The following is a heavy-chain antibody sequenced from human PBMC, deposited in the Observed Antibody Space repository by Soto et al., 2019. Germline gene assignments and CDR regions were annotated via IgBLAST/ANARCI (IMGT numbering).Heavy chain of an antibody. CDR3: AREFPHYVSSDSYLDY. CDR2: TYYRSRWYN. Sequence: TLSLTCVISGDSVSGNSAAWNWIRQSPSRGLEWLGRTYYRSRWYNDYAVSVKSRITVTPDTSKNQFSLHLNSVTPEDTAVYYCAREFPHYVSSDSYLDYWGQGALVTVYS. CDR1: GDSVSGNSAA. D-gene: IGHD6-25*01. V-gene: IGHV6-1*01. J-gene: IGHJ4*02.